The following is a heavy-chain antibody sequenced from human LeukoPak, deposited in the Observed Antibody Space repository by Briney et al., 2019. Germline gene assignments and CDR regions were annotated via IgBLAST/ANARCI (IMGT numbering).Heavy chain of an antibody. Sequence: GGSLRLSCAASGFTFSSYSMNWVRQAPGKGLECVSFIFSSSTYIYYTDSVKGRFTISRDNARNSLYLQMDNLRAEDTGVYYCARDFYDGFALDYWGQGTLVTVSS. D-gene: IGHD2/OR15-2a*01. V-gene: IGHV3-21*03. CDR1: GFTFSSYS. J-gene: IGHJ4*02. CDR3: ARDFYDGFALDY. CDR2: IFSSSTYI.